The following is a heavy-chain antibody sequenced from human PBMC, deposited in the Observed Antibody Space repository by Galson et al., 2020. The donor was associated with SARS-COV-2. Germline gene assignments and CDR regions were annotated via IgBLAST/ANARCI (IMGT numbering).Heavy chain of an antibody. J-gene: IGHJ5*02. CDR1: GFTFDDYA. D-gene: IGHD6-13*01. CDR3: AKDIAAAGTGWVDP. Sequence: TGGSLRLSCAASGFTFDDYAMHWVRQAPGPGLEWVSGISWNSGSIGYADSVKGRFTISRDNAKNSLYLQMNSLRAEDTALYYCAKDIAAAGTGWVDPGGQGTLVTVSS. CDR2: ISWNSGSI. V-gene: IGHV3-9*01.